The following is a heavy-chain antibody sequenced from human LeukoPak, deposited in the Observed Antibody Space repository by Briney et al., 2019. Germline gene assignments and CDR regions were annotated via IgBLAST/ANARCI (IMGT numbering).Heavy chain of an antibody. D-gene: IGHD3-10*01. CDR3: TRIYGSGTSFGYLDV. CDR2: IYTTGGT. J-gene: IGHJ6*03. V-gene: IGHV4-4*09. Sequence: SDTLSLTCTVSGGSISSYYWSWIRQPPGKGLEWIGYIYTTGGTHHNPSLKSRVTISVDTSTHQYSLKLTSVTAADTAVYYCTRIYGSGTSFGYLDVWGKGTTVTVSS. CDR1: GGSISSYY.